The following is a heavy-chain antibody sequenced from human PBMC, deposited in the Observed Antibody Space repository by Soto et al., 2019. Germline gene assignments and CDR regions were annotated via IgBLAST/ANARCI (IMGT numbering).Heavy chain of an antibody. Sequence: SETLSLTCTVSGGSISSYYWSWIRQPPGKGLEWTGYIYYSGSTNYNPSLKSRVTISVDTSKNQLSLKLSSVTAADTAVYYCAGASTWHPGAFDIWGQGTTVTVSS. J-gene: IGHJ3*02. V-gene: IGHV4-59*12. CDR3: AGASTWHPGAFDI. CDR2: IYYSGST. D-gene: IGHD5-12*01. CDR1: GGSISSYY.